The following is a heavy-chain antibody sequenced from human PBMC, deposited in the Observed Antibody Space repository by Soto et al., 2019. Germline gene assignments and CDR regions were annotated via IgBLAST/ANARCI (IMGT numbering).Heavy chain of an antibody. CDR2: ISGSGGST. V-gene: IGHV3-23*01. CDR1: GLKFRNLA. J-gene: IGHJ6*02. CDR3: AKDQGLYYYGMDV. Sequence: PXXFHRLPNAASGLKFRNLAIRRVLQTPGKGLEGVSAISGSGGSTYYADSVKGRFTISRDNSKNTLYLQMNSLRAEDTAVYYCAKDQGLYYYGMDVLVQGTTVTVFS.